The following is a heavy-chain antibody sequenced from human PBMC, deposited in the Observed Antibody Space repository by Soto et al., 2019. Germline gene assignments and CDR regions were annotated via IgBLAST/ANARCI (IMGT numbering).Heavy chain of an antibody. CDR3: ARGGVSYYYDSSGYYYYNWFDP. Sequence: QVQLVQSGAEVKKPGSSVKVSYKASGGTFSSYAISWVRQAPGQGLEWMGGIIPIFGTANYAQKFQGRVTITADESTSTAYMELSSLRSEDTAVYYCARGGVSYYYDSSGYYYYNWFDPWGQGTLVTVSS. CDR1: GGTFSSYA. J-gene: IGHJ5*02. D-gene: IGHD3-22*01. V-gene: IGHV1-69*01. CDR2: IIPIFGTA.